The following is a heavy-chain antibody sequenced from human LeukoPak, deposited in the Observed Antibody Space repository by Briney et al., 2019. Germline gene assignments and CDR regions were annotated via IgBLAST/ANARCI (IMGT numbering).Heavy chain of an antibody. V-gene: IGHV3-23*01. Sequence: GGSLRPSCAVSGFTFSSYDMTWVRQTPGKGLEWVALISRSGGTTYYADSVKGRFTISRDNSKNTLYLQMNSLRAEDTAEYYCAKRGGTESFYYFYYMDVWGKGTTVTVSS. J-gene: IGHJ6*03. D-gene: IGHD2-15*01. CDR2: ISRSGGTT. CDR1: GFTFSSYD. CDR3: AKRGGTESFYYFYYMDV.